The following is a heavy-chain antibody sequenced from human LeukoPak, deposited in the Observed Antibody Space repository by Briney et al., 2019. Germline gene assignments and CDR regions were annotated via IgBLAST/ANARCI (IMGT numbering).Heavy chain of an antibody. CDR2: IIPIFGTA. J-gene: IGHJ4*02. CDR3: ARDNSGSTALDY. D-gene: IGHD5-12*01. CDR1: GGTFSSYA. Sequence: SVKVSCKASGGTFSSYAISWVRQAPGQGLEWMGGIIPIFGTANYAQKFQGRVTITADESTSTAYMELSRLRSDDTAVYYCARDNSGSTALDYWGQGTLVTVSS. V-gene: IGHV1-69*13.